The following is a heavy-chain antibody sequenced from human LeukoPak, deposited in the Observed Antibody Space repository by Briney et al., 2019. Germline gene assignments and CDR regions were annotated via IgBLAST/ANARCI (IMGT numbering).Heavy chain of an antibody. Sequence: GGSLSLSCAASGFAFSIYAVSWFRRAPGQGMEWVSTITNSGDRTYYADSVKGRFTISRDNSKNTLYLQMNSLRAGDTAVYHCANLFDWHPIDCWGQGTLVTVSS. CDR3: ANLFDWHPIDC. CDR2: ITNSGDRT. CDR1: GFAFSIYA. D-gene: IGHD3-9*01. J-gene: IGHJ4*02. V-gene: IGHV3-23*01.